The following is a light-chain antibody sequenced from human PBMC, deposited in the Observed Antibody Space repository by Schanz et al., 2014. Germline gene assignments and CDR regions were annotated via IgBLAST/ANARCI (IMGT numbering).Light chain of an antibody. CDR2: DAS. J-gene: IGKJ4*01. CDR1: QSVSSY. Sequence: EIVLTQSPATLSLSPGERATLSCRASQSVSSYLAWYQQKPGQAPRLLIYDASNRATGIPARFSGSGSGTEFTLTISGLQSEDFAVYYCQQYNNWPPLTFGGGTKVEIK. V-gene: IGKV3-11*01. CDR3: QQYNNWPPLT.